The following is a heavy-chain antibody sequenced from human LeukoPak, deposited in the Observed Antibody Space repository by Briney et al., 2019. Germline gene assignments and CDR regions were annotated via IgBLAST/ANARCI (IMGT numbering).Heavy chain of an antibody. CDR2: IYYSGST. CDR3: ASLRRGSYSFYY. V-gene: IGHV4-39*07. D-gene: IGHD1-26*01. Sequence: SETLSLTCTVSGGSISSSSYYWGWIRQPPGKGLEWIGSIYYSGSTYYNPSLKSRVTISVDTSKNQFSLKLSSVTAADTAVYYCASLRRGSYSFYYWGQGTLVTVSS. J-gene: IGHJ4*02. CDR1: GGSISSSSYY.